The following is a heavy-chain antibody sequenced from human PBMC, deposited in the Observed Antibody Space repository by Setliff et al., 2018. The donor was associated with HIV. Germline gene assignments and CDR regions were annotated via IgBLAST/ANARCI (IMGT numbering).Heavy chain of an antibody. CDR1: GGSISSGRYY. V-gene: IGHV4-61*09. CDR3: ARELHDYSNYSGWFDP. CDR2: IYTSGST. D-gene: IGHD4-4*01. J-gene: IGHJ5*02. Sequence: SETLSLTCTVSGGSISSGRYYWSWIRQPAGKGLEWIGHIYTSGSTNYKPSRKSRVTISVDTSKNQFSLKLSSVTAADTAVYYCARELHDYSNYSGWFDPWGQGTLVTVSS.